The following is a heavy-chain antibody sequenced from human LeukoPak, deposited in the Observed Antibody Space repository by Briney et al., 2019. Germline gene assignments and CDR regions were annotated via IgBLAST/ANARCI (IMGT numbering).Heavy chain of an antibody. CDR1: GYTFTGYY. V-gene: IGHV1-2*02. D-gene: IGHD3-16*02. CDR3: ARGDYDYVWGSYRYPDY. CDR2: INPNSGGT. J-gene: IGHJ4*02. Sequence: GASVKVSCKASGYTFTGYYMHWVRQAPGQGLEWMGWINPNSGGTNYAQKFQGRVTMTRDTSISTAYMELSRLRSDDTAVYYCARGDYDYVWGSYRYPDYWGQGTLVTVSS.